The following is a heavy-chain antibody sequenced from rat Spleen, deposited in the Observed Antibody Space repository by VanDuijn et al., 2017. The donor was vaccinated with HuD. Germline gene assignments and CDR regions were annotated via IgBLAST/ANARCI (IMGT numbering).Heavy chain of an antibody. Sequence: EVQLVESNGGLVQPGRSLKLSCAASGFTFSDYYMAWVRQAPKRGLEWVATFSYDGSNTYYRDSVKGRFTISRDNAKSTLYLQMDSLRSEDTATFYCVRQDTSGYSNWFTFWGQGTLVTVSS. D-gene: IGHD4-3*01. CDR3: VRQDTSGYSNWFTF. CDR1: GFTFSDYY. J-gene: IGHJ3*01. V-gene: IGHV5-7*01. CDR2: FSYDGSNT.